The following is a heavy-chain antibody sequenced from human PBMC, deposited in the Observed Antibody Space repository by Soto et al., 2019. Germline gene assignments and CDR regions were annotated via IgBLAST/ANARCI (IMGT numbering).Heavy chain of an antibody. Sequence: QVHLQESGPGLVKPSETLSLTCSVSGGSINNHYWSWIRQPPGKGLEWIGYVYYTGSTNYNPSLKRRVTMSVDTSKHQFSLNLTSLTAADTAIYYCARATWYSEYWGQGTLVTVSS. CDR2: VYYTGST. CDR1: GGSINNHY. D-gene: IGHD5-12*01. V-gene: IGHV4-59*11. CDR3: ARATWYSEY. J-gene: IGHJ4*02.